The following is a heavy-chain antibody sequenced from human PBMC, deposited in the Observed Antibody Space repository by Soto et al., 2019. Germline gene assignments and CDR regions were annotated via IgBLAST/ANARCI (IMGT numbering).Heavy chain of an antibody. J-gene: IGHJ5*02. CDR1: GYTFTNNF. Sequence: ASEKVSCKASGYTFTNNFIHWLRQAPGQTLEWMGWIHTAKGNTKYSQKFEARVTLTRDTAASTAYMELNSLRSDDMAVYYCASETIWTYPWNYGRCKYLEPWAQAPRVT. V-gene: IGHV1-3*04. D-gene: IGHD3-3*01. CDR2: IHTAKGNT. CDR3: ASETIWTYPWNYGRCKYLEP.